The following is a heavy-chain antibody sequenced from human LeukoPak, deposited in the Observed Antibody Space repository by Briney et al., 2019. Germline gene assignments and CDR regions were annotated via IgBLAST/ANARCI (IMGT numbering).Heavy chain of an antibody. V-gene: IGHV3-11*01. D-gene: IGHD2-2*01. CDR3: VRDLDISRCNSTSCSGDVFDI. CDR1: GFTFSDHH. J-gene: IGHJ3*02. CDR2: ISSRGITT. Sequence: PGRSQRLSCAATGFTFSDHHMSWIRQAPGKGLEYISYISSRGITTYYADSVKGRFTISRDNGRNSLYLQMNSLRAEDTAVYYCVRDLDISRCNSTSCSGDVFDIWGQGTMVTVSS.